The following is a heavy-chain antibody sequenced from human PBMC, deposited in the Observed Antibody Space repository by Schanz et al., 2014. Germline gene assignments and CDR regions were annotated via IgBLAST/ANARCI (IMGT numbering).Heavy chain of an antibody. V-gene: IGHV1-3*01. J-gene: IGHJ4*02. Sequence: QVQLVQSGAEVKKPGASVKVSCKASGYSFISHAIHWVRQAPGQRLEWMGWINAANGNTDYAQKLQGRVTMTTDTSTTTAYMELRSLRSDDAAVDYCARGGYSSDWCDRDNAHFDYWGQGTLVTVSS. CDR2: INAANGNT. CDR3: ARGGYSSDWCDRDNAHFDY. D-gene: IGHD6-19*01. CDR1: GYSFISHA.